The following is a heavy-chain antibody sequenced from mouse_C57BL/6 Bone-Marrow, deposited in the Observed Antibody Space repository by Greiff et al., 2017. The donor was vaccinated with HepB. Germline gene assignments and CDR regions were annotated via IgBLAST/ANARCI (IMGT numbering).Heavy chain of an antibody. V-gene: IGHV1-64*01. Sequence: QVQLQQSGAELVKPGASVKLSCKASGYTFTSYWMHWVKQRPGQGLEWIGMIHPNSGSTNYNEKFKSKATLTVDKSSSTAYMQLSSLTAEDSAVYYCARDDYAPAYWGQGTLVTVSA. J-gene: IGHJ3*01. D-gene: IGHD2-4*01. CDR2: IHPNSGST. CDR1: GYTFTSYW. CDR3: ARDDYAPAY.